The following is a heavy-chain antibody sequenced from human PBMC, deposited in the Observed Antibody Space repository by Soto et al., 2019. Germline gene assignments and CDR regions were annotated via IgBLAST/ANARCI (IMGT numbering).Heavy chain of an antibody. J-gene: IGHJ5*02. D-gene: IGHD6-13*01. CDR1: GFTFSSYA. CDR2: ISGSGGST. CDR3: AKDHSGSSWYRWFDP. Sequence: GGSLRLSCAASGFTFSSYAMSWVRQAPGKGLEWVSAISGSGGSTYYADSVKGRFTISRDNSKNTLYLQMNSLRAEDTAVYYCAKDHSGSSWYRWFDPWGQGTLVTVSS. V-gene: IGHV3-23*01.